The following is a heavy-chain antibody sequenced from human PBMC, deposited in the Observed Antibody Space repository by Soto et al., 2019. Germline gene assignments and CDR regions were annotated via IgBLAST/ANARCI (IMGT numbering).Heavy chain of an antibody. CDR2: INPYNGNT. CDR3: ARIWGRYCSGGSCQTNWFDP. D-gene: IGHD2-15*01. CDR1: GYTFTSYY. V-gene: IGHV1-18*04. Sequence: ASVKVSCKASGYTFTSYYMHWVRQAPGQGLEWMGLINPYNGNTNYAQKLQGRVTMTTDTSTSTAYMELRSLRSDDTAVYYCARIWGRYCSGGSCQTNWFDPWGQGTLLTVSS. J-gene: IGHJ5*02.